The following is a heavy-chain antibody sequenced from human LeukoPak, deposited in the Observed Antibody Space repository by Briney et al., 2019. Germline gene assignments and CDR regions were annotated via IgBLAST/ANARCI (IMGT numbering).Heavy chain of an antibody. CDR2: IDTDGSFT. V-gene: IGHV3-74*01. D-gene: IGHD3-16*01. CDR3: ARDLYDYVNY. J-gene: IGHJ4*02. Sequence: PGGSLRLSCAASGFTFSSYWMHWVRQAPGKGLVWVSRIDTDGSFTSYADSVRGRFTISRDNAKNTLYLQMSSLRAEDTAVYYCARDLYDYVNYWGQGTLVTVSS. CDR1: GFTFSSYW.